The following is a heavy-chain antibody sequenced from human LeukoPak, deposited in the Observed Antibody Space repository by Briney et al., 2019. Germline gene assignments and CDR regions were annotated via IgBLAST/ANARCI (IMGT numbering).Heavy chain of an antibody. J-gene: IGHJ1*01. Sequence: PGGSLRLSCAASGFSFSSYSMNWVRQAPGKGLEWVSYISSSRSTIYYADSVKGRFTISRDNAKNSLYLQMNSLRAEDTAVYYCANNVAYSSSWWEYFQHWGQGTLVTVSS. CDR3: ANNVAYSSSWWEYFQH. D-gene: IGHD6-13*01. CDR2: ISSSRSTI. CDR1: GFSFSSYS. V-gene: IGHV3-48*04.